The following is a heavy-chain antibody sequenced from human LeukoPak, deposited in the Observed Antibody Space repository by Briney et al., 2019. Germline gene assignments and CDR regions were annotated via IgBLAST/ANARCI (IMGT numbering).Heavy chain of an antibody. CDR3: APSPY. V-gene: IGHV3-48*01. J-gene: IGHJ4*02. CDR1: GFTFSSYS. CDR2: ISSCSSTI. Sequence: PGGSLRLSCAASGFTFSSYSMIWVRQAPGKGLEWVSYISSCSSTIYYAHSVKGRFTISRDNAKNSLYLQMNSLRAEDTAVYYCAPSPYWGQGTLVTVSS.